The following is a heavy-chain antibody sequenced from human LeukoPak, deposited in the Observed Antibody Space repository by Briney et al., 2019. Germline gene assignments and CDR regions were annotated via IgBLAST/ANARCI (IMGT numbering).Heavy chain of an antibody. CDR2: INPNGGGT. D-gene: IGHD4-23*01. Sequence: ASVKVSCKTSGYSFTGYYMHWVRQAPGQGLEWMGWINPNGGGTIYVQKFQGRVTMTRDTSISTAYMELSSLMSDDTAVYYCARVWGTVATPTWFDYWGQGTLVTVSS. CDR1: GYSFTGYY. V-gene: IGHV1-2*02. CDR3: ARVWGTVATPTWFDY. J-gene: IGHJ4*02.